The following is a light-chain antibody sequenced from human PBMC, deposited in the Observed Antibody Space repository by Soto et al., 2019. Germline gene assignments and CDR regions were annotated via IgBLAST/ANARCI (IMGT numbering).Light chain of an antibody. V-gene: IGKV3-15*01. CDR3: QQYHNWPLT. CDR1: QSIRSN. Sequence: EIVMTQSPVTLSVSPGERATLSCRASQSIRSNLAWYQQKPGQPPRLLIYSASTRASGLPGRFSGSGSETEFTLTISSLQSEDFGVYYCQQYHNWPLTFGGGTKVDI. J-gene: IGKJ4*01. CDR2: SAS.